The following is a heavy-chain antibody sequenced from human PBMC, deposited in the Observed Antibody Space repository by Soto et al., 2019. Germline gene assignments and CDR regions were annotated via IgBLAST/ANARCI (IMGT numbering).Heavy chain of an antibody. CDR2: ISGSRGYI. J-gene: IGHJ4*02. CDR3: ARAWAAALDY. V-gene: IGHV3-21*01. Sequence: GGSLRLSCAASGFIFSDYGMTWVRQAPGKGLEWVSSISGSRGYIYYGDSVKGRFTISRDNAKNSVVLQMNNLRAEDTAVYYCARAWAAALDYWGPGALVTVSS. D-gene: IGHD6-13*01. CDR1: GFIFSDYG.